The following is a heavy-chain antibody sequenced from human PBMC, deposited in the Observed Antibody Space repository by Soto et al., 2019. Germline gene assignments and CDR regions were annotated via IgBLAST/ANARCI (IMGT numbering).Heavy chain of an antibody. CDR1: GGSISSGGYY. CDR2: IYYSGST. Sequence: PSETLSLTCTVSGGSISSGGYYWSWIRQHPGKGLEWIGYIYYSGSTYYNPSLKSRVTISVDTSKNQFSLKLSSVTAADTAVYYCARHDSWYKLNYFDYWGQGTLVTVSS. V-gene: IGHV4-31*03. D-gene: IGHD6-13*01. J-gene: IGHJ4*02. CDR3: ARHDSWYKLNYFDY.